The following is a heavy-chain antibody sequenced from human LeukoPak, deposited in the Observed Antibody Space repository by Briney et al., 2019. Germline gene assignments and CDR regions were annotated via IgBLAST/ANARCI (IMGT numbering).Heavy chain of an antibody. J-gene: IGHJ4*02. Sequence: GVSLRLSCAASGFTFNTYAMSWVRQAPGKGLEWVSSISASGAGTYYADSVKGRFTISRDNSENTVYLQMNSLRAEDTAIYYCAKDWSGSDYFDYWGQGTLVTVSS. V-gene: IGHV3-23*01. CDR2: ISASGAGT. CDR3: AKDWSGSDYFDY. CDR1: GFTFNTYA. D-gene: IGHD1-14*01.